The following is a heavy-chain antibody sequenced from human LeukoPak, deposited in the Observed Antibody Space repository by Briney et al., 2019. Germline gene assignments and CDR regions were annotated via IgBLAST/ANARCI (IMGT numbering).Heavy chain of an antibody. J-gene: IGHJ6*02. D-gene: IGHD3-9*01. CDR3: ARATKITYYDILTGYYPPSYYYYYGMDV. CDR1: GFTFSSYG. Sequence: GRSLRLSCAASGFTFSSYGMHWVRQAPGKGLEWVAVIWYDGSNKYYADSVKGRFTISRDNSKNTLYLQMNSLRAEDTAVYYCARATKITYYDILTGYYPPSYYYYYGMDVWGQGTTVNVSS. V-gene: IGHV3-33*01. CDR2: IWYDGSNK.